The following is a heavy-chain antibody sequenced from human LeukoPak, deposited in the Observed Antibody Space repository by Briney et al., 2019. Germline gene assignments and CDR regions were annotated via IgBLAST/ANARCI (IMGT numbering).Heavy chain of an antibody. Sequence: PSETLSLTCAVYGGSFSGYYWSWIRQPPGKGLEWIGEINHSGSTNYNPSLKSRVTISADTSKNQFSLKLSSVTAADAAVYYCARLGLAYCGGDCYSGVIDYWGQGTLVTVSS. V-gene: IGHV4-34*01. J-gene: IGHJ4*02. CDR3: ARLGLAYCGGDCYSGVIDY. D-gene: IGHD2-21*02. CDR1: GGSFSGYY. CDR2: INHSGST.